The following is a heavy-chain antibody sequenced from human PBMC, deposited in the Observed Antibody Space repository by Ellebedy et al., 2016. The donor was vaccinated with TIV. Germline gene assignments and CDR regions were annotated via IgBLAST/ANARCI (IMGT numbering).Heavy chain of an antibody. D-gene: IGHD3-3*01. CDR2: IYPDDSDT. J-gene: IGHJ4*02. CDR1: GYSFTSYW. CDR3: ARAATYDFWSD. V-gene: IGHV5-51*01. Sequence: PGGSLRLSCQGSGYSFTSYWIGWVRQMPGKGLEWLGIIYPDDSDTRISPSFRGQVTISADRSISTAYLQWTSLKASDTAIYYCARAATYDFWSDWGQGTLVTVSS.